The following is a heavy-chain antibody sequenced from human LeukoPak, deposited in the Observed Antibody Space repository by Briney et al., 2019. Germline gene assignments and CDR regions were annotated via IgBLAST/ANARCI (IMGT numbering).Heavy chain of an antibody. Sequence: GGSLGLSCAASGFTFSSYSMNWVRQAPGKGLEWVSSISSSSMSTYYADSVRGRFTISRDTAQKSLFLELNSLRAEDTAIYYCARDAGGGQWLIQWDFYYWGQGTLVTVSS. D-gene: IGHD6-19*01. J-gene: IGHJ4*02. CDR3: ARDAGGGQWLIQWDFYY. V-gene: IGHV3-21*01. CDR1: GFTFSSYS. CDR2: ISSSSMST.